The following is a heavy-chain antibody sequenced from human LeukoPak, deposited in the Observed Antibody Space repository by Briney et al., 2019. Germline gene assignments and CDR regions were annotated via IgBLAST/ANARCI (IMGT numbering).Heavy chain of an antibody. Sequence: TSETLSLTCTVSGGSISSSSYSWGWIRQPPGKGLEWIGSIYYSGSTYYNPSLKSRVTISVDTSKNQFSLKLSSVTAADTAVYYCARGSGSYYVAIDYWGQGTLVTVSS. CDR2: IYYSGST. CDR1: GGSISSSSYS. D-gene: IGHD1-26*01. J-gene: IGHJ4*02. CDR3: ARGSGSYYVAIDY. V-gene: IGHV4-39*01.